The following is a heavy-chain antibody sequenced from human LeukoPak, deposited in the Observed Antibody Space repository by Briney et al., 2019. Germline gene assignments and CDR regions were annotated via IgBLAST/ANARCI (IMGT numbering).Heavy chain of an antibody. Sequence: PGGSLRLSCAASGFMFSSYWMHWVRQAPGKGLVWVSRINSDGSSTSYADSVKGRFTISRDNAKNTLYLQMNSLRAEDTAVYYCARDWAMVRGVIDVWGQGTTVTVS. CDR3: ARDWAMVRGVIDV. CDR1: GFMFSSYW. V-gene: IGHV3-74*01. D-gene: IGHD3-10*01. J-gene: IGHJ6*02. CDR2: INSDGSST.